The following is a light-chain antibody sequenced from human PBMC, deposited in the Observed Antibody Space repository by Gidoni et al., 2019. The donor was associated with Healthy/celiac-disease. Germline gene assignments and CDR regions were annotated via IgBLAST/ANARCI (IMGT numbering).Light chain of an antibody. CDR3: QQSYSTPST. CDR2: AAS. J-gene: IGKJ2*01. Sequence: DIQMTQSPSSLSASVGDRVTITCRASQSISSYLNWYQQKPGKAPKLLIYAASSLQSGVPSRFRGSGSGTDFTLTISSLQPEAFATYYCQQSYSTPSTFGQXTKLEIK. V-gene: IGKV1-39*01. CDR1: QSISSY.